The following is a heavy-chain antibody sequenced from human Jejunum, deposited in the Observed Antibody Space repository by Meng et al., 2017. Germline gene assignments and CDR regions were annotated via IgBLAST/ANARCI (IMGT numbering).Heavy chain of an antibody. D-gene: IGHD6-6*01. Sequence: QGQVQESGPGLVRPSEPLSLTCTVSGGSVSSAAYYWNWIRQPPGKGLEWIGYIYYSGGTTYSPSLNSRVTISIDTAKNQVSLKVSSVTAADTAVYYCAHSSSSSSFGFDYWGQGTLVTVSS. CDR3: AHSSSSSSFGFDY. V-gene: IGHV4-61*08. J-gene: IGHJ4*02. CDR1: GGSVSSAAYY. CDR2: IYYSGGT.